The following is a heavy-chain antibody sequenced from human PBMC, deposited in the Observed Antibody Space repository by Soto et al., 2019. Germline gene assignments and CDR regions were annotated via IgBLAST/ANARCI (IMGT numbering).Heavy chain of an antibody. V-gene: IGHV4-39*01. Sequence: SETLSLTCTVSGGSISSSSYYWGWIRQPPGKGLEWIGSIYYSGSTYYNPSLKSRVTISVDTSENQFSLKLSSVTAAGTAVYYCASLGGYYGSGSRIDYWGQRTLVTVSS. CDR1: GGSISSSSYY. J-gene: IGHJ4*02. CDR2: IYYSGST. CDR3: ASLGGYYGSGSRIDY. D-gene: IGHD3-10*01.